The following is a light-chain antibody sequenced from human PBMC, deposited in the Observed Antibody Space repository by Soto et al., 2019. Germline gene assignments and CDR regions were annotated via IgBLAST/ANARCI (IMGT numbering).Light chain of an antibody. CDR1: QSVSSNY. CDR3: QHYGRSPPSWT. CDR2: DAS. V-gene: IGKV3-20*01. Sequence: EIVLTQSPGTLSLSPGERATLSCRASQSVSSNYFAWYQQKPGQPPRLLISDASNRATGIPDRFSGSGSGTDFTLTISGLEPEDFAVYYCQHYGRSPPSWTFGQGTKVEIK. J-gene: IGKJ1*01.